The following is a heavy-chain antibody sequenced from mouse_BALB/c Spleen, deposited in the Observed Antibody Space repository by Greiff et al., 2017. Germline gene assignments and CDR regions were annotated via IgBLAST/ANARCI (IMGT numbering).Heavy chain of an antibody. CDR3: ARPLYDYEIAY. Sequence: EVQLQQSGGDLVKPGGSLKLSCAASGFTFSDYYMYWVRQTPEKRLEWVATISDGGSYTYYPDSVKGRFTISRDNAKNNLYLQMSSLKSEDTAMYYCARPLYDYEIAYWGQGTLVTVSA. CDR1: GFTFSDYY. V-gene: IGHV5-4*02. J-gene: IGHJ3*01. D-gene: IGHD2-4*01. CDR2: ISDGGSYT.